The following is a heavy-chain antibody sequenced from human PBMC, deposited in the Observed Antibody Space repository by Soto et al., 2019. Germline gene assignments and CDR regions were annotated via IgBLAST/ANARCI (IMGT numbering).Heavy chain of an antibody. CDR3: ASDQSSIAAQGWFDP. CDR1: GFTFSSYS. V-gene: IGHV3-21*01. CDR2: ISSSSSYI. D-gene: IGHD6-6*01. J-gene: IGHJ5*02. Sequence: GGSLRLSCAASGFTFSSYSMNWVRQAPGKGLEWVSSISSSSSYIYYADSVKGRFTISRDNAKNSLYLQMNSLRAEDTAVYYCASDQSSIAAQGWFDPWGQGPLVTVSS.